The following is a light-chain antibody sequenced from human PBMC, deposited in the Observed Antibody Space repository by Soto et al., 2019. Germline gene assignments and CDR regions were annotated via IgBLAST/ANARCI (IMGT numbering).Light chain of an antibody. Sequence: QSALTQPPSASGSPGQSVTISCTGTSSDVGGYNYVSWYQQHPGKAPKLMIYEVSMRPSGVPDRFSGSKSGNTASLTVSGLQAEDEADYYCSSYAGSSHVVFGGGTKLTVL. V-gene: IGLV2-8*01. CDR2: EVS. CDR3: SSYAGSSHVV. CDR1: SSDVGGYNY. J-gene: IGLJ2*01.